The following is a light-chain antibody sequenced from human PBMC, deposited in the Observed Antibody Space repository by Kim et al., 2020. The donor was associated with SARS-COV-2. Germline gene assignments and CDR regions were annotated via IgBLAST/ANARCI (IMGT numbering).Light chain of an antibody. CDR3: QHYNSYPYT. Sequence: STVGGKVTISCRARQNIRYYLAWYQQKPGKAPTLLVYQASSLESGGPSKFSGSGSETEFILTINSLQPDDFATYYCQHYNSYPYTFGQGTKLEI. V-gene: IGKV1-5*03. J-gene: IGKJ2*01. CDR1: QNIRYY. CDR2: QAS.